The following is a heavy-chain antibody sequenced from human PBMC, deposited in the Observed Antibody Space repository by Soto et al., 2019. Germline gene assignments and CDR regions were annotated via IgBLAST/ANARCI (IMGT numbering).Heavy chain of an antibody. CDR3: ARRSAATVTTRHYYYGMDV. CDR1: GGTFSSYA. V-gene: IGHV1-69*13. D-gene: IGHD4-17*01. J-gene: IGHJ6*02. Sequence: SVKVSCKASGGTFSSYAISWVRQAPGQGLEWMGGIIPIFGTANYAQKFQGRVTITADESTSTAYMELRSLRSDDTAVYYCARRSAATVTTRHYYYGMDVWGQGTTVTVSS. CDR2: IIPIFGTA.